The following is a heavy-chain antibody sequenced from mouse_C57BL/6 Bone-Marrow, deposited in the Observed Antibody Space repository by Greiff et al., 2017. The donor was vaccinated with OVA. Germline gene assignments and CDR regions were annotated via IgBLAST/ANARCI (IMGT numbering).Heavy chain of an antibody. D-gene: IGHD1-2*01. Sequence: EVQLLESGAELVRPGASVKLSCTASGFNIKDYYMHWVKQRPEQGLEWIGRIDPGSGDTEYAPKFQGRATMTADTSSNTAYLQLSSLTSEDTAVYSSTSWAPTAAYGGQGTLVTVSA. CDR2: IDPGSGDT. CDR1: GFNIKDYY. CDR3: TSWAPTAAY. V-gene: IGHV14-1*01. J-gene: IGHJ3*01.